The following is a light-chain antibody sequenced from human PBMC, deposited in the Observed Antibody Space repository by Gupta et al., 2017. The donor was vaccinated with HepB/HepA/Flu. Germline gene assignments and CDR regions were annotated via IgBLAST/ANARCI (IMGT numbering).Light chain of an antibody. CDR3: QQWDNLPVT. Sequence: DIQMTQSPSSLSASVGDRVSISCQASQDISNYLNWYQQKPGKVPKLLIYDASKLETGVPSRFSGSGSGTEFIFTITGLQPEDIGTYYCQQWDNLPVTFGGGTTVEIK. CDR1: QDISNY. J-gene: IGKJ4*01. V-gene: IGKV1-33*01. CDR2: DAS.